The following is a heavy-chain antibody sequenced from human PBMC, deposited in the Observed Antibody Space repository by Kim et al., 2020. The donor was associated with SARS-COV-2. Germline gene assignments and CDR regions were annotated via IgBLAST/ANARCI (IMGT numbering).Heavy chain of an antibody. J-gene: IGHJ2*01. CDR3: ARDRGDYALDWYFDL. Sequence: ASVKVSCKASGYTFTSYGISWVRQAPGQGLEWMGWISAYNGNTNYAQKLQGRVTMTTDTSTSTAYMELRSLRSDDTAVYYCARDRGDYALDWYFDLWGRGTLVTVSS. CDR1: GYTFTSYG. CDR2: ISAYNGNT. D-gene: IGHD4-17*01. V-gene: IGHV1-18*04.